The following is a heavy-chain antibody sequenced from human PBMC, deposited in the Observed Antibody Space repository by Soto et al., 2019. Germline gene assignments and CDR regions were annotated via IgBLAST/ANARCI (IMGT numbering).Heavy chain of an antibody. J-gene: IGHJ4*02. CDR1: GFTFSSYG. Sequence: QVQLVESGGGVVQPGRSLRLSCAASGFTFSSYGMHWVRQAPGKGLEWVAVISYDGSNKYYADSVKGRITISRDNSKNTLYLQMNSLRVEDTAVYYCAKDRSSSWTFDYWGQGTLVTVSS. V-gene: IGHV3-30*18. CDR3: AKDRSSSWTFDY. D-gene: IGHD6-13*01. CDR2: ISYDGSNK.